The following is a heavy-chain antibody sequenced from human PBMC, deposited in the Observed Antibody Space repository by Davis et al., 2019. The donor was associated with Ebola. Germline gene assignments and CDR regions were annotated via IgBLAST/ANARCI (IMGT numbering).Heavy chain of an antibody. D-gene: IGHD2-2*01. CDR2: ISSSSSYT. CDR1: GFTFSDYY. J-gene: IGHJ4*02. Sequence: GESLKISCAASGFTFSDYYVSWIRQAPGKGLEWVSYISSSSSYTNYADSVKGRFTISRDNAKNSLYLQMNSLRAEDTAVYYCAREGKYRDESRTFDYWGQGTLVTVSS. V-gene: IGHV3-11*06. CDR3: AREGKYRDESRTFDY.